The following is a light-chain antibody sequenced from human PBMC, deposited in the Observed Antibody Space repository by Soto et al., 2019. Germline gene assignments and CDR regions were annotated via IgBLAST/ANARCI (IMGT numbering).Light chain of an antibody. J-gene: IGLJ1*01. CDR2: SVS. Sequence: QSALTQPRSVSGSPGQSVTISCTGTSSDVAGHNYVSWYQQYPGKAPKLLLSSVSKRPSGVPDRFSGSKSGNTASLTISGLQAEDEADYYCCSYAGSYTYVFGTGTKLTVL. V-gene: IGLV2-11*01. CDR3: CSYAGSYTYV. CDR1: SSDVAGHNY.